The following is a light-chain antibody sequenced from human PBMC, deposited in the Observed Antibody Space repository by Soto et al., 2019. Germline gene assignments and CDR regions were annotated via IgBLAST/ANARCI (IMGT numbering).Light chain of an antibody. J-gene: IGKJ2*01. CDR3: QQSYSLPYT. Sequence: DIQMTQSPSSLSASVGDRVTVTCQATQDIGNFLSWYHQKPGRAPKLLIYDASTLETGVPSRFTGGGSGTDFTFTIQDLQSEDIGIDYCQQSYSLPYTFGQGTKLEI. CDR1: QDIGNF. CDR2: DAS. V-gene: IGKV1-33*01.